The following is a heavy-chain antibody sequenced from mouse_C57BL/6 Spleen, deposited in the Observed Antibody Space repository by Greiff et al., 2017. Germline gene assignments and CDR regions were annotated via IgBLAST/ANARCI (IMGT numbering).Heavy chain of an antibody. CDR2: IWRGGST. J-gene: IGHJ3*01. CDR3: AKNGNYDYDGIGFAY. V-gene: IGHV2-5*01. Sequence: QVHVKQSGPGLVQPSQSLSITCTVSGFSLTSYGVHWVRQSPGKGLEWLGVIWRGGSTDYNAAFMSRLSITKDNSKSQVFFKMNSLQADDTAKYYCAKNGNYDYDGIGFAYWGQGTLVTVSA. D-gene: IGHD2-4*01. CDR1: GFSLTSYG.